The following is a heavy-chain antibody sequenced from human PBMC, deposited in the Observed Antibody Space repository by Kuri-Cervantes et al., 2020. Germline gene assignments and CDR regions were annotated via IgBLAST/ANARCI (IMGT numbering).Heavy chain of an antibody. Sequence: SCTVSGGSISSGSYYWSWIRQPAGKGLEWIGRIYTSGSTNYNPSLKRRVTISVDTSKNQFSLKLSSVTAADTAVYYCARDAYGGGSGIFGYWGQGTLVTVSS. D-gene: IGHD4-23*01. CDR2: IYTSGST. J-gene: IGHJ4*02. CDR3: ARDAYGGGSGIFGY. CDR1: GGSISSGSYY. V-gene: IGHV4-61*02.